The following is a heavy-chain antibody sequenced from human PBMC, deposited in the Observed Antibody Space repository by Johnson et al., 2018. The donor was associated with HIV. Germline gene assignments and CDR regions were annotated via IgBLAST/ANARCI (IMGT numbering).Heavy chain of an antibody. CDR3: NTAIVIDAFDI. V-gene: IGHV3-9*01. CDR2: ISWNSGSI. J-gene: IGHJ3*02. Sequence: VQLVESGGGLVQPGRSLRLSCAASGFTFDDYAMHWVRQAPGEGLEWVSGISWNSGSIGYADSVKGRFTISRDNAKNPLYLQMNSLRQDDTALYYCNTAIVIDAFDIWGQGTMVTVSS. D-gene: IGHD3-16*02. CDR1: GFTFDDYA.